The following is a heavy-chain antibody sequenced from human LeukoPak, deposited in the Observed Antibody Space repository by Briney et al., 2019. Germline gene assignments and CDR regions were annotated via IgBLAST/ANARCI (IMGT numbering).Heavy chain of an antibody. V-gene: IGHV3-23*01. CDR1: GFTFSNYA. J-gene: IGHJ4*02. D-gene: IGHD6-13*01. CDR3: AKGPRIAAAGFFFDY. Sequence: GGSLRLSCAASGFTFSNYAVSWVRQAPGKGLEWVSTISGSGGSTYYADSVKGRFTISRDNSKNTLYLQMNSLRAEDTAVYYCAKGPRIAAAGFFFDYWGQGTLVTVSS. CDR2: ISGSGGST.